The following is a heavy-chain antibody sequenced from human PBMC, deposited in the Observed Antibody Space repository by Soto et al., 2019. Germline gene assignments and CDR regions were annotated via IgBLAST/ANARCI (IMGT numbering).Heavy chain of an antibody. CDR1: GFAFSSYG. V-gene: IGHV3-30*18. CDR2: VSYDGHNK. CDR3: AKEGSSSLADY. D-gene: IGHD6-13*01. Sequence: QVQLVESGGGVVQPGRALRLSCAASGFAFSSYGMHWVRQAPGKGLEWVAVVSYDGHNKYYADSVKGRFTISRDNSKNTLYLQVNSRRPEDTAVYHCAKEGSSSLADYWGQGTLVTVSS. J-gene: IGHJ4*02.